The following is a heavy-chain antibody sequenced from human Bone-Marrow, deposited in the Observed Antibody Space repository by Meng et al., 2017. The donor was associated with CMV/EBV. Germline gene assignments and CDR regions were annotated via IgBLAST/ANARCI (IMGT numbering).Heavy chain of an antibody. Sequence: GGSLRLSCAASGFTISSYWMHWVRQAPGKGLVWVSRINSDGSSTSYAASVKGRFTISRDNAKNTLYLQMNSLRAEDTAVYYCARVFPLGYCSGGSCGWGQGTLVTVSS. V-gene: IGHV3-74*01. D-gene: IGHD2-15*01. CDR2: INSDGSST. CDR3: ARVFPLGYCSGGSCG. J-gene: IGHJ4*02. CDR1: GFTISSYW.